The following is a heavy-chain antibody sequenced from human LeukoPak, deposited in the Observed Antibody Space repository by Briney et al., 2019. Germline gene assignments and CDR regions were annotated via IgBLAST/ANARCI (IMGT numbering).Heavy chain of an antibody. CDR1: GGSISSYY. V-gene: IGHV4-59*08. Sequence: PSETLSLTCTVSGGSISSYYWSWIRQPPGKGLEWIGYIYYSGSTNYNPSLKSRVTISVDTSKSQFSLKLSSVTAADTAVYYCARQGYDFWSGLAFDYWGQGTLVTVSS. J-gene: IGHJ4*02. CDR2: IYYSGST. CDR3: ARQGYDFWSGLAFDY. D-gene: IGHD3-3*01.